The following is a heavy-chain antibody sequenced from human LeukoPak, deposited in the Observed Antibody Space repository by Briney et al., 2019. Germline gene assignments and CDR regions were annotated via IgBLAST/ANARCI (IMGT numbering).Heavy chain of an antibody. CDR2: IGTAGDT. Sequence: GVLRLSCAASGFTFSSYDMHWVRQATGKGLEWVSAIGTAGDTYYPGSVKGRCTISRENAKNSLYLQMNSLRAGDTAVYYCRATYYDSSGYPFDYWGQGTLVTVSS. D-gene: IGHD3-22*01. J-gene: IGHJ4*02. CDR1: GFTFSSYD. CDR3: RATYYDSSGYPFDY. V-gene: IGHV3-13*01.